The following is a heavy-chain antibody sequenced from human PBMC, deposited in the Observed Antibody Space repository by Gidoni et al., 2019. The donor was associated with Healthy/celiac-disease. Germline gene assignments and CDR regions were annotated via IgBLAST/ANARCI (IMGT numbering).Heavy chain of an antibody. V-gene: IGHV3-9*01. Sequence: EVQLVESGGGLVQPGRSLRLSCAASGFTFDDYAMHWVRQAPGKGLEWVSGISWNRGSIGYADSVKGRFTISRDNAKNSLYLQMNRLRAEDTALYYCAKGNDYGGNSNWFDPWGQGTLVTVSS. CDR2: ISWNRGSI. CDR1: GFTFDDYA. D-gene: IGHD4-17*01. J-gene: IGHJ5*02. CDR3: AKGNDYGGNSNWFDP.